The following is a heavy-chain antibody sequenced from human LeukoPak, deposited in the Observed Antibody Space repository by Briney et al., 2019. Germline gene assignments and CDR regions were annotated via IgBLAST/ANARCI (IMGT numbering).Heavy chain of an antibody. CDR3: ARAYQLLSDAFDI. V-gene: IGHV4-59*12. Sequence: PSETLSLTCTVSGGSISGYYCNWIRQPPGKGLAWMGYIYYSGSTYYNPSLKSQVTISVDTSKNQFSLKLSSVTAADTAVYYCARAYQLLSDAFDIWGQGTMVTVSS. D-gene: IGHD2-2*01. CDR2: IYYSGST. CDR1: GGSISGYY. J-gene: IGHJ3*02.